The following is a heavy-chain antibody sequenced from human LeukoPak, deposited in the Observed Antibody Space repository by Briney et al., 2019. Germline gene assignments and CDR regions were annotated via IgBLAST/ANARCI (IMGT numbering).Heavy chain of an antibody. J-gene: IGHJ3*02. V-gene: IGHV3-23*01. CDR1: GFTFSSYA. D-gene: IGHD3-22*01. CDR2: ISGSGGST. Sequence: HPGGSLRLSCAASGFTFSSYAMSWVRQAPGKGLEWVSAISGSGGSTYYADSVKGRFTISRDNSKNTLYLQMNSLRAEDTAVYYCARESYYYDSSGSPSPLDIWGQGTMVTVSS. CDR3: ARESYYYDSSGSPSPLDI.